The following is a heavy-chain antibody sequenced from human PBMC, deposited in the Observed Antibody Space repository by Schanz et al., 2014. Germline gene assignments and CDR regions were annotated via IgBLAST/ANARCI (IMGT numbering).Heavy chain of an antibody. D-gene: IGHD1-1*01. V-gene: IGHV4-4*02. CDR2: IYETGRT. J-gene: IGHJ4*02. Sequence: QVQLQESGPGLVKPSGTLSLTCTISRGSIGSTNWWSWLRQSPRKGLEWISDIYETGRTNYNPSRRSRLTVSGNKPTNQFSLRLTAVTAADTAVYYCARLEYTSGWQGFDYWGQGILVTVSP. CDR3: ARLEYTSGWQGFDY. CDR1: RGSIGSTNW.